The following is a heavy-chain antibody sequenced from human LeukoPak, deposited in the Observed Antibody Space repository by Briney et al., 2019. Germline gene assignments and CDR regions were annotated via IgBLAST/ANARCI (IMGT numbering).Heavy chain of an antibody. J-gene: IGHJ4*02. CDR2: ISYDGSNK. CDR3: ARVPGYSSSWSGGDY. Sequence: GGSLRLSCAASGFTFSSYAMHWVRQAPGKGLEWVAVISYDGSNKYYADSVKGRFTISRDNSKNTLYLQMNSLRAEDTAVYYCARVPGYSSSWSGGDYWGQGTLVTVSS. V-gene: IGHV3-30*04. D-gene: IGHD6-13*01. CDR1: GFTFSSYA.